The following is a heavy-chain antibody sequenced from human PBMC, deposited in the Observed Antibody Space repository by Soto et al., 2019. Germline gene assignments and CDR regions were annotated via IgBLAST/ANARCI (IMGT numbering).Heavy chain of an antibody. CDR2: ISAYNGNT. V-gene: IGHV1-18*01. D-gene: IGHD3-3*01. Sequence: GASVKVSCKASGYTFTSYGISWVRQAPGQGLEWMGWISAYNGNTNYAQKLQGQVTISADKSISTAYLQWSSLKASDTAMYYCARQVGFDYWGQGTLVTVSS. CDR3: ARQVGFDY. CDR1: GYTFTSYG. J-gene: IGHJ4*02.